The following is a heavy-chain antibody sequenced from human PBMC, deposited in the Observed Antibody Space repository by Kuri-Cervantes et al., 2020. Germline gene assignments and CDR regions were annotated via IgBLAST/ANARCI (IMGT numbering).Heavy chain of an antibody. D-gene: IGHD2-2*01. CDR3: ARDRVQLPAAMEGYYCYYYMDV. V-gene: IGHV3-21*03. Sequence: GESLKISCAASGFTFRSYSMNWVRQTPGKGLEWVSSISSSSRYIYYADSVKGRFTISRDNAKNSLYLQMNSLRAEDTAVYYCARDRVQLPAAMEGYYCYYYMDVWGKGTTVTVSS. J-gene: IGHJ6*03. CDR2: ISSSSRYI. CDR1: GFTFRSYS.